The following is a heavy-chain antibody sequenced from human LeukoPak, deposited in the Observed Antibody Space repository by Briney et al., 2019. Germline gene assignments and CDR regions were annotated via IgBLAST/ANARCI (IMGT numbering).Heavy chain of an antibody. D-gene: IGHD6-19*01. CDR3: ARGVYSSGWFDY. V-gene: IGHV1-2*02. CDR1: GYTFSVNY. J-gene: IGHJ4*02. Sequence: ASVKVSCKASGYTFSVNYKHWVRQAPGQGLEWMGWINPNSGGTNYAQKFQGRVTMTRDTSISTAYMELSRLRSDDTAVYYCARGVYSSGWFDYWGQGTLVTVSS. CDR2: INPNSGGT.